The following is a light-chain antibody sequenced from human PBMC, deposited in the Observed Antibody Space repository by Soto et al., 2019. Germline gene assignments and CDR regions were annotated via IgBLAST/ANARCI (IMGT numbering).Light chain of an antibody. Sequence: QSALTQPPSASGSPGQSVAISCTGDTSDIGGYNYVSWYQQHPGKAPKLIIHEVNKRPSGVPDRFSGSKSGNTASLTVSGLQAEDEADYYCSSHGGNSPYVFGTGTKLTVL. CDR2: EVN. V-gene: IGLV2-8*01. CDR1: TSDIGGYNY. J-gene: IGLJ1*01. CDR3: SSHGGNSPYV.